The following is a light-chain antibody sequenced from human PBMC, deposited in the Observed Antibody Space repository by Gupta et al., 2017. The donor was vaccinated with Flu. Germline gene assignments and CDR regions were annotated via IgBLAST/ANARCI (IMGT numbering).Light chain of an antibody. Sequence: SSLSASVGDRVTITCRTSQTISSYLNWYQQKPGKAPKLLIYSASVLESGVPSRFSGSGSETDFSLTINSLQPEDFAAYYCQQSVNTPPVTFGQGTRLDIK. V-gene: IGKV1-39*01. CDR2: SAS. J-gene: IGKJ5*01. CDR1: QTISSY. CDR3: QQSVNTPPVT.